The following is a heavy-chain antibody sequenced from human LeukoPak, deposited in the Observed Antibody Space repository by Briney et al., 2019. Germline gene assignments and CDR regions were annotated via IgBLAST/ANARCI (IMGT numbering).Heavy chain of an antibody. CDR2: SWYDGSTK. Sequence: GRSLRLSCAASGFTFSNYGMHWARQAPGKGLEWVAVSWYDGSTKYYADSVKGRFSISRDNSKNTVSLQMSSLRPEDTAVYYCARDIGGSYSQGLDHWGQGTLVTVSS. J-gene: IGHJ4*02. V-gene: IGHV3-33*01. D-gene: IGHD1-26*01. CDR3: ARDIGGSYSQGLDH. CDR1: GFTFSNYG.